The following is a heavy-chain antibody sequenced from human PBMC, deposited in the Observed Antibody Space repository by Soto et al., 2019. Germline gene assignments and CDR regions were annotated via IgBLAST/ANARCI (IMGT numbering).Heavy chain of an antibody. Sequence: QVQLVQSGAEVKKPGASVKVSCKASGYNFTTYDINCVRQATGQGLEWMGWMNPNSGNTGSTQKFQGRVTMTRDTSISTAYMELSSLTSEDTAVYYCARRLSTRNFYYYMDVWGKGTTVTVSS. CDR1: GYNFTTYD. J-gene: IGHJ6*03. CDR3: ARRLSTRNFYYYMDV. CDR2: MNPNSGNT. D-gene: IGHD3-10*01. V-gene: IGHV1-8*01.